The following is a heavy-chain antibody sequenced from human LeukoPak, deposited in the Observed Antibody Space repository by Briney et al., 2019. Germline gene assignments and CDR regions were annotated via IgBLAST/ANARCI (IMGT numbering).Heavy chain of an antibody. D-gene: IGHD6-13*01. V-gene: IGHV3-74*01. CDR3: AREGIAAAGTAFDI. CDR1: GFSFSSHW. CDR2: IKSDGTTT. Sequence: GSLRLSCAASGFSFSSHWMHWVRQAPGKGLVWVSRIKSDGTTTWYADSVKGRFTISRDNAKNSLYLQMNSLRAEDTAVYYCAREGIAAAGTAFDIWGQGTMVTVSS. J-gene: IGHJ3*02.